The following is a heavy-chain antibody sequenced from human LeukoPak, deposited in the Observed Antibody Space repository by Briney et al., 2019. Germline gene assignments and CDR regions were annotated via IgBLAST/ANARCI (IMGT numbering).Heavy chain of an antibody. V-gene: IGHV4-59*01. CDR1: GGSISSYY. CDR3: ARADLIVGHWYFDL. D-gene: IGHD1-26*01. CDR2: IYYSGST. J-gene: IGHJ2*01. Sequence: SVTLSLTCTVSGGSISSYYWSWIRQPPGKGLEWIGYIYYSGSTNYNPSLKSRVTISVDTSKNQFSLKLSSVTAADTAVYYCARADLIVGHWYFDLWGRGTLVTVSS.